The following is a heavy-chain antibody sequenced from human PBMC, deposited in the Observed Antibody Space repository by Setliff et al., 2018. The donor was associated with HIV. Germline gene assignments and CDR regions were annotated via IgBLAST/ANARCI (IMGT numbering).Heavy chain of an antibody. CDR1: NGSFSEYY. D-gene: IGHD3-10*01. CDR3: ARGYGSGSFYFDY. V-gene: IGHV4-34*01. Sequence: SETLSLTCAVYNGSFSEYYWTWVRQPPGKELEWIGEISHGGRSTYNPSLKSRVAISVDTSKNQFSLKLNTVTAADTAVYYCARGYGSGSFYFDYWGQGTLVTVSS. J-gene: IGHJ4*02. CDR2: ISHGGRS.